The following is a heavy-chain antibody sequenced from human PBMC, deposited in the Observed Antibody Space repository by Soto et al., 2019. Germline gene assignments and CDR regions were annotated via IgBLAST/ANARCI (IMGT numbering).Heavy chain of an antibody. CDR3: ARLVYDSSP. V-gene: IGHV4-34*01. J-gene: IGHJ5*02. CDR2: INHSGST. D-gene: IGHD3-22*01. CDR1: GGSFSGYY. Sequence: QVQLQQWGAGLLKPSETLSLTCAVYGGSFSGYYWSWIRQPPGKGLEWIGEINHSGSTNYNPSLKRRVTISVDTSTDQFSLKLISVTAADTAVYYCARLVYDSSPWGQGTLVTVSS.